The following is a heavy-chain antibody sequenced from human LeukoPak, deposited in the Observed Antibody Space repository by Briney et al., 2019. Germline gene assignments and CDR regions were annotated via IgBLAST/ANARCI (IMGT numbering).Heavy chain of an antibody. CDR2: VYYTGST. Sequence: ALETLSLTCTVSGGSISNYYYWTWIRQPPGKGLEWIGYVYYTGSTNFNPSLKSRVTMSLDTSRNQFSLKLTSLTAADTAVYYCARGAMATTPFFDYWGQGTLVTVSS. CDR1: GGSISNYY. J-gene: IGHJ4*02. D-gene: IGHD5-24*01. V-gene: IGHV4-59*01. CDR3: ARGAMATTPFFDY.